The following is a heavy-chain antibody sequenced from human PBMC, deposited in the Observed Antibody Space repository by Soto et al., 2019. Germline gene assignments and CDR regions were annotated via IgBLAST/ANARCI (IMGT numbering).Heavy chain of an antibody. Sequence: ASVKVSCKASGYTFTGYYMHWVRQAPGQGLEWMGGINPNSGGTNYAQKFQGRVTMTRDTSISTAYMELSRLRSEDTAVYYCARPLDYGDYNSRYYYGMDVWGQGTTVTVSS. V-gene: IGHV1-2*02. CDR2: INPNSGGT. CDR1: GYTFTGYY. J-gene: IGHJ6*02. CDR3: ARPLDYGDYNSRYYYGMDV. D-gene: IGHD4-17*01.